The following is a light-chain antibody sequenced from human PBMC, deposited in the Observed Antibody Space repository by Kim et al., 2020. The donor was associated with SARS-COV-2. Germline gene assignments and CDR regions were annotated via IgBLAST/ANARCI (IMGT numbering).Light chain of an antibody. J-gene: IGLJ2*01. CDR2: GNS. V-gene: IGLV1-40*01. CDR3: QSYDSSLSDVV. CDR1: SSNIGAGYD. Sequence: RVTIACTGSSSNIGAGYDVHWYQQLPGPAPKLLIYGNSNRPSGVPDRFSGSKSGTSASLAITGLQAEDEADYYCQSYDSSLSDVVFGGGTQLTVL.